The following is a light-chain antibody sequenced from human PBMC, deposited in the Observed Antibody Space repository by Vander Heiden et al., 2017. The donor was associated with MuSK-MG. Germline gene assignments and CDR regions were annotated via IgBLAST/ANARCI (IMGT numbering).Light chain of an antibody. J-gene: IGKJ1*01. CDR1: QGISSY. Sequence: IEMSQCPSLLPASVGDRVTITCRASQGISSYLNWYQQKPGKAPKLLIYAASSLQSGVPSRFSGSGSGTDFTLTISSLQPEDFATYYCQQSNSTPWTFGQGTKVEIK. V-gene: IGKV1-39*01. CDR2: AAS. CDR3: QQSNSTPWT.